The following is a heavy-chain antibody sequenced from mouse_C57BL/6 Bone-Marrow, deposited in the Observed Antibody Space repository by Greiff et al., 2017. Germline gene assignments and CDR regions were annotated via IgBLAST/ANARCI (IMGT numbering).Heavy chain of an antibody. CDR1: GYTFTSYW. V-gene: IGHV1-64*01. CDR3: ASTTTVVASDY. CDR2: IHPNSCST. Sequence: VQLQQPGAELVKPGASVKLSCKASGYTFTSYWMHWVKQRPGQGLEWIGMIHPNSCSTNYNEKFKSKATLTVDKSSSTAYMQLSSLTSEDSAVYYCASTTTVVASDYWGQGTTLTVSS. J-gene: IGHJ2*01. D-gene: IGHD1-1*01.